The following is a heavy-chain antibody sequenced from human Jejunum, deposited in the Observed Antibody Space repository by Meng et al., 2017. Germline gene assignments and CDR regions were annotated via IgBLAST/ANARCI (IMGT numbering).Heavy chain of an antibody. CDR2: IYWDDDK. CDR1: GFSLSTRGVG. V-gene: IGHV2-5*02. Sequence: KESGPTLVHPTRTPTLTWTFSGFSLSTRGVGVGWIRQPPGKALEWLAVIYWDDDKRYSPSLKTRVTITKDTSKNQVVLTMTNMDPVDTATYYCARKGALEPLDYWGQGTLVTVSS. D-gene: IGHD1-1*01. CDR3: ARKGALEPLDY. J-gene: IGHJ4*02.